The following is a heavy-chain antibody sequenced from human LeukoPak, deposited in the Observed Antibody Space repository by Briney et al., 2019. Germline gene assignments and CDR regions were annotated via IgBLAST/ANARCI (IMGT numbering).Heavy chain of an antibody. J-gene: IGHJ4*02. V-gene: IGHV3-11*04. D-gene: IGHD3-16*02. Sequence: GGSLRLSCAASGFTFSDYYMSWIRQAPGKGLGWVSYISSSGSTIYYADSVKGRFTISRDNAKNSLYLQMNSLRAEDTAVYYCARVTFRNDYAWGSYRYTLYFDYWGQGTLVTVSS. CDR1: GFTFSDYY. CDR3: ARVTFRNDYAWGSYRYTLYFDY. CDR2: ISSSGSTI.